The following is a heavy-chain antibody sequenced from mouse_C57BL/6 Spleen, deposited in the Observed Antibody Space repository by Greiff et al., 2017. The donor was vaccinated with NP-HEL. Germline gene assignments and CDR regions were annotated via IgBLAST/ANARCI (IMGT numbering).Heavy chain of an antibody. CDR2: ISDGGSYT. D-gene: IGHD4-1*01. CDR1: GFTFTSYA. Sequence: EVKLQESGRGLVKPGGSLNLSCAASGFTFTSYAMSWVRQTPEKRLEWVATISDGGSYTYYPDNVKGRFTISRDNAKNNLYLQMSHLKSENTAMYCCARDPTGAEEYAMDYWGQGTSVTVSS. CDR3: ARDPTGAEEYAMDY. J-gene: IGHJ4*01. V-gene: IGHV5-4*01.